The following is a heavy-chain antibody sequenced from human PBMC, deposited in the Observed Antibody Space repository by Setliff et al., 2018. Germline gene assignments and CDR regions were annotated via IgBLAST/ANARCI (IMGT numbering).Heavy chain of an antibody. CDR3: VRDWYFYDTSGYFKGAPFDY. V-gene: IGHV3-7*03. CDR1: TFSFSSYW. Sequence: GESLTISCAASTFSFSSYWMSWVRQAPGKGLEWVANIKQDGSEKYYVDSVKGRFTISRDNAKNSLYLQMNSLRAEDSAVYYCVRDWYFYDTSGYFKGAPFDYWGQGTPVTVSS. D-gene: IGHD3-22*01. CDR2: IKQDGSEK. J-gene: IGHJ4*02.